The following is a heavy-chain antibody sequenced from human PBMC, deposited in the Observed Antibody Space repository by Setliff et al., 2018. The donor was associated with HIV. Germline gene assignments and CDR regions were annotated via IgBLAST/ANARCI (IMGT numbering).Heavy chain of an antibody. CDR1: GGSMRNYY. Sequence: SETLSLTCSVSGGSMRNYYWSWIRQPPRKGLEWVGYISYNGITAYNPSLKSRVTISVDTSKNQFSLKLTSVTAADTAVYYCARHRPWEVDVFDIWGQGTMVTVSS. J-gene: IGHJ3*02. D-gene: IGHD1-26*01. CDR3: ARHRPWEVDVFDI. CDR2: ISYNGIT. V-gene: IGHV4-59*08.